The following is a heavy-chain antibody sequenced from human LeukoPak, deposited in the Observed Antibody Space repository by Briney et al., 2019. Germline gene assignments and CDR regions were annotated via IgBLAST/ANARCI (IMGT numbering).Heavy chain of an antibody. Sequence: SETLSLTCTVSGGSISSSSYYWGWIRQPPGKGLEWIGSIYYSGSTYYNPSLKSRVTISVDTSKNQFSLKLSSVTAADTAVYYCARHNYYDYVWGSYRSDAFDIWGQGTMVTVSS. V-gene: IGHV4-39*01. CDR1: GGSISSSSYY. CDR2: IYYSGST. D-gene: IGHD3-16*02. CDR3: ARHNYYDYVWGSYRSDAFDI. J-gene: IGHJ3*02.